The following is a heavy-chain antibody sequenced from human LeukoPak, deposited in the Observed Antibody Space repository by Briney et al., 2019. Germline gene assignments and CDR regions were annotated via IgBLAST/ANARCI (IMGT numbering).Heavy chain of an antibody. D-gene: IGHD3-16*01. CDR2: ISYDGSNK. CDR3: AKEMITFGGPFFDY. CDR1: GFTFSSYG. J-gene: IGHJ4*02. Sequence: PGGSLRLSCAASGFTFSSYGMHWVRQAPGKGLEWVAVISYDGSNKYYADSVKGRFTISRDNSKNTLYLQMNSLRAEDTAVYYCAKEMITFGGPFFDYWGQGTLVTVSS. V-gene: IGHV3-30*18.